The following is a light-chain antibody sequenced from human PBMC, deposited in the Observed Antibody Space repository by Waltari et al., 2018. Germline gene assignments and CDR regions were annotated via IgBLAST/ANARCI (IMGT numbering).Light chain of an antibody. Sequence: VLYSSNNKNYLSWYQQKPGQPPKLLIYWASTRQSGVPDRFSCSGSGTDFTLTISSLQTEDVAVYYCQQYYSTPWTFGQGTKVEIK. CDR2: WAS. CDR3: QQYYSTPWT. V-gene: IGKV4-1*01. J-gene: IGKJ1*01. CDR1: VLYSSNNKNY.